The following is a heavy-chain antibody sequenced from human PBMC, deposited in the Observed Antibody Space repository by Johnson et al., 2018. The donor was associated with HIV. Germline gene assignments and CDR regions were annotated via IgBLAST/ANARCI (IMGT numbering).Heavy chain of an antibody. J-gene: IGHJ3*02. CDR2: IWYDGSNK. V-gene: IGHV3-33*01. D-gene: IGHD3-10*01. Sequence: QVQLVESGGGVVQPGRSLRLSCAASRFTFSSYGMHWVRQAPGKGLKWVAVIWYDGSNKYYADSVKGRFTISRDNSKNTLYLQMNSLRAEDTAVYYCARGHMVRGVTHAFDIWGQGTMVTVSS. CDR3: ARGHMVRGVTHAFDI. CDR1: RFTFSSYG.